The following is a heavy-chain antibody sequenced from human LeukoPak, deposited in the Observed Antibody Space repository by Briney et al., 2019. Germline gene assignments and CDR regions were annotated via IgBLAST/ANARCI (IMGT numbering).Heavy chain of an antibody. J-gene: IGHJ6*03. CDR1: GYSISSGYY. Sequence: SETLSLTCTVSGYSISSGYYWGWIRQPPGKGLEWIGNIYPTGSTYYNPSLKSRVTISVDTSKNQFSLKLRSVTAADTAVYYCARETSQKGAHYMDVWGKGTTVTISS. V-gene: IGHV4-38-2*02. CDR3: ARETSQKGAHYMDV. CDR2: IYPTGST. D-gene: IGHD3-16*01.